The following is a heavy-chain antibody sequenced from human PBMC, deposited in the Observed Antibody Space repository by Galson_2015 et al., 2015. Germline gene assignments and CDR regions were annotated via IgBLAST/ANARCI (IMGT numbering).Heavy chain of an antibody. CDR3: ARVGSGSSGYYYYMDV. CDR1: GFTFSSYE. V-gene: IGHV3-48*03. J-gene: IGHJ6*03. Sequence: SLRLSCAASGFTFSSYEMNWVRQAPGKGLEWVSYISSSGSTIYYADSVKGRFTISRDNAKNSLYLQMNSLRAEDTAVYYCARVGSGSSGYYYYMDVWGKGTTVTVPS. CDR2: ISSSGSTI. D-gene: IGHD1-26*01.